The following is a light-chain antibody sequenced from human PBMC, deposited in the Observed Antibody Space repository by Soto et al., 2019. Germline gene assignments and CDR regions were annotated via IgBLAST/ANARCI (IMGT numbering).Light chain of an antibody. CDR2: DNT. Sequence: QSVLTQPPSVSAAPGQKVTISCSGGSSNIGSNYVFWYQQFPVTAPKLLIYDNTKRPSGIPDRFSGSKSGTSATLGITGLQTGDEADYYCATWDSSLTAVVFGGGTKVTVL. CDR1: SSNIGSNY. V-gene: IGLV1-51*01. J-gene: IGLJ2*01. CDR3: ATWDSSLTAVV.